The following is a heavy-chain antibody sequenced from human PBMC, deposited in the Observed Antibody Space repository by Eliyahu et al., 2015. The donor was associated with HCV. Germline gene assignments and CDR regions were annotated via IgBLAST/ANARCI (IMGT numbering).Heavy chain of an antibody. V-gene: IGHV3-9*01. J-gene: IGHJ1*01. Sequence: EVQLVESGGGLVQPGRSLRLSCAASGFTFDDYAMHWVRQAPGKGLEWVSGISWNSGSIGYADSVKGRFTISRDNAKNSLYLQMNSLRAEDTALYYCAKDHSSSWYLNFQHWGQGTLVTVSS. D-gene: IGHD6-13*01. CDR1: GFTFDDYA. CDR3: AKDHSSSWYLNFQH. CDR2: ISWNSGSI.